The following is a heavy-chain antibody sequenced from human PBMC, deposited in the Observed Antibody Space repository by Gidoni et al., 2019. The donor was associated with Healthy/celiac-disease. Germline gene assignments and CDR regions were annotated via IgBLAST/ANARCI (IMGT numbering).Heavy chain of an antibody. D-gene: IGHD3-22*01. V-gene: IGHV3-53*01. Sequence: EVQLVESGGGLIQPGGSLRLSCEASGFTVRSNYMSWVRQAPGKGLEWVSVIYSGGSTYYADSVKGRFTISRDNSKNTLYLQMNSLRAEDTAVYYCARDGYYYDSSGYYMGETDYWGQGTLVTVSS. CDR3: ARDGYYYDSSGYYMGETDY. J-gene: IGHJ4*02. CDR1: GFTVRSNY. CDR2: IYSGGST.